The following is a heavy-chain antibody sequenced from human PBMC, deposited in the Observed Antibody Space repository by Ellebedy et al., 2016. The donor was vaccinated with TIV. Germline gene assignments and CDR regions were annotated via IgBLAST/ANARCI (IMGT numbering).Heavy chain of an antibody. CDR3: TRQYYDILTGYYWFDP. CDR2: IRSKANSYAT. Sequence: GESLKISXAASGFTFSGSAMHWVRQASGKGLEWVGRIRSKANSYATTYAASVKGRFTISRDDSKNTAYLQMNSLKTEDTAVYYCTRQYYDILTGYYWFDPWGQGTLVTVSS. J-gene: IGHJ5*02. V-gene: IGHV3-73*01. D-gene: IGHD3-9*01. CDR1: GFTFSGSA.